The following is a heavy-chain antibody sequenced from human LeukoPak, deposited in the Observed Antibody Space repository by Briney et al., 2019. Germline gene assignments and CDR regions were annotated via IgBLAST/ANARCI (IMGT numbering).Heavy chain of an antibody. CDR1: GFTFSSYW. J-gene: IGHJ4*02. CDR3: ARADFWSGYSVNFDY. D-gene: IGHD3-3*01. V-gene: IGHV3-7*01. CDR2: IKQDGSAK. Sequence: GGSLRLSCAASGFTFSSYWMSWVRQAPGKGLEWVANIKQDGSAKFYVDSVKGRFTISRDNAKNSLYLQMNSLRAEDTAVYYCARADFWSGYSVNFDYWGQGTLVTVSS.